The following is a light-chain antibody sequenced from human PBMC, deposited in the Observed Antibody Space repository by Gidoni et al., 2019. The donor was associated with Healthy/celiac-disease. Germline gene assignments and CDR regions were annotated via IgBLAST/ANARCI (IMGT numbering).Light chain of an antibody. CDR1: QGISSW. CDR2: AAS. J-gene: IGKJ4*01. Sequence: DIQMTQSPSSVSASVGDRVTITCRESQGISSWLAWSQQKPGKAPKRLLYAASSLQSGVPSRFSGSGSGTDFTLTISSLKPEDFATYYCQQANSFPLTFGGGTKVEIK. CDR3: QQANSFPLT. V-gene: IGKV1-12*01.